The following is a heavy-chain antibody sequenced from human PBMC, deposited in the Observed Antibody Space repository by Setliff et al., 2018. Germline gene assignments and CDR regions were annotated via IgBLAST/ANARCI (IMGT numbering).Heavy chain of an antibody. D-gene: IGHD3-3*01. V-gene: IGHV4-61*10. CDR3: ARLSWNGLRYYGLDV. Sequence: SETLSLTCTVSGGSISSGTYYWSWIRQPAGKGLEWIGYIQKSGSTNYNPSLMSRVSISVDTSKNQFSLKLRSVTAADTAVYYCARLSWNGLRYYGLDVWGQGTTVTVSS. J-gene: IGHJ6*02. CDR2: IQKSGST. CDR1: GGSISSGTYY.